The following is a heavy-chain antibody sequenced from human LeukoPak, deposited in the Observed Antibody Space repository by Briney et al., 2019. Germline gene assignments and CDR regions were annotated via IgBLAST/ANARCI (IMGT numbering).Heavy chain of an antibody. J-gene: IGHJ6*02. CDR2: FYLDDSDN. CDR3: MRCRSAGYYYGMDV. CDR1: EFSFTNYW. D-gene: IGHD3-3*01. Sequence: AGESLKISCKALEFSFTNYWLEWVRQIPGKGLEWIRIFYLDDSDNPYSPSFQGQVTISADKSINTTYLQWSSLKVSDSAIYYCMRCRSAGYYYGMDVWGQGTTVTVSS. V-gene: IGHV5-51*01.